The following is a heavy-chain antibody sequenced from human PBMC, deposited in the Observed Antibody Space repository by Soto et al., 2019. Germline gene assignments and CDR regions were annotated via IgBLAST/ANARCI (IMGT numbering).Heavy chain of an antibody. V-gene: IGHV1-69*01. CDR3: ARGWNDFPH. Sequence: QVQLVQSGAEVKKPGSSVKVSCKASGGTFSNYVTTWVRQAPGQGLECMGGIIPISGTANYAQKFQGRVTITADEHTSTVYMELSSLRSEDTAVYYCARGWNDFPHWGQGTLVTVSS. CDR2: IIPISGTA. CDR1: GGTFSNYV. D-gene: IGHD1-1*01. J-gene: IGHJ1*01.